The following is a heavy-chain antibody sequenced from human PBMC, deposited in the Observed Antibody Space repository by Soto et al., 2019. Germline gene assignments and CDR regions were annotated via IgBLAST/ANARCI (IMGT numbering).Heavy chain of an antibody. CDR2: IIPIFGTA. CDR3: ARDRDTMVRGDMFDP. V-gene: IGHV1-69*12. Sequence: QVQLVQSGAEVKKPGSSVKVSCKASGGTFSSYAISWVRQAPGQGLEWMGGIIPIFGTANYAQKFQGRVRIXXDXSXATAYMELSSLRSEDTAVYYCARDRDTMVRGDMFDPWGQGTLVTVSS. J-gene: IGHJ5*02. CDR1: GGTFSSYA. D-gene: IGHD3-10*01.